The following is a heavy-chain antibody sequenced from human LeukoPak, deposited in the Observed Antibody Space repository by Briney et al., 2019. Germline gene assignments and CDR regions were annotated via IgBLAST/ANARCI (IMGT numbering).Heavy chain of an antibody. CDR1: GFTFSRYA. D-gene: IGHD1-26*01. CDR3: AKDLGRYRNNYFDY. V-gene: IGHV3-23*01. J-gene: IGHJ4*02. Sequence: GGSLRLSCAASGFTFSRYAMSWVRQAPGKGLEWVSAVIASGAATYYADSVKGRFTISRDNSKKTMSLQMNSLRAEDTAVYYCAKDLGRYRNNYFDYWGQGTLVTVSS. CDR2: VIASGAAT.